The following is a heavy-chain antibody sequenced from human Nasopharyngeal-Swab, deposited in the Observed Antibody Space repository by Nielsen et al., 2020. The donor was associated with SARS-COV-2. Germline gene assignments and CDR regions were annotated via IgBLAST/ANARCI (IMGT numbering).Heavy chain of an antibody. V-gene: IGHV5-10-1*01. D-gene: IGHD3-3*01. J-gene: IGHJ4*02. CDR3: PFFPSPPIFKFIDY. CDR2: IDPSDSYT. Sequence: GESLKGACKGSGCSFTSYWISWVRQMPGKGLEWMGRIDPSDSYTNYSPSFQGHVTISADKSISTAYLPSSRLKASVPALFFFPFFPSPPIFKFIDYWGQGTLVTVSS. CDR1: GCSFTSYW.